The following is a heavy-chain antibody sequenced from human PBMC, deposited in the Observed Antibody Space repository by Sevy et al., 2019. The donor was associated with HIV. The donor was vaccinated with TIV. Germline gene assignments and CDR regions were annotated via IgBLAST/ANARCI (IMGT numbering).Heavy chain of an antibody. CDR3: ARGAPYCGGDCYDY. V-gene: IGHV3-74*01. J-gene: IGHJ4*02. CDR1: GFTFSSYW. CDR2: INSDGSST. D-gene: IGHD2-21*01. Sequence: GGSLRLSCAASGFTFSSYWMHWVRQAPGKGLVWVSRINSDGSSTSYADSVKGRFTSSRDNAKNTRYREMNRLRAEGTAVYYCARGAPYCGGDCYDYWGQGTLVTVSS.